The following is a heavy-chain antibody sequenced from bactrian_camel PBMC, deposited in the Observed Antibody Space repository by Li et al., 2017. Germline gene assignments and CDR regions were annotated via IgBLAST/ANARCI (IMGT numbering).Heavy chain of an antibody. J-gene: IGHJ4*01. Sequence: HVQLVESGGGLVQPGGSLRLSCAGTLGDYWMYWVRQAPGKGLEWVAVIDGGSSYREYADSVKGRFTISRDNAKNALYLQLNSLKIDDTGMYFCATVITDGYWGQGTQVTVS. CDR1: LGDYW. CDR2: IDGGSSYR. D-gene: IGHD1*01. CDR3: ATVITDGY. V-gene: IGHV3S6*01.